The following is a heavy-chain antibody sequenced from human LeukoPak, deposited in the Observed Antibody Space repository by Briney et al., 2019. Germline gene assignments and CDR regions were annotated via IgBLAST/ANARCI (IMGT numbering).Heavy chain of an antibody. V-gene: IGHV4-34*01. CDR3: ARGPGQGLFLLDY. CDR1: GGSFSGYY. CDR2: INHSGST. Sequence: SETLSLTCAVYGGSFSGYYWSWIRQPPGKGLEWIGEINHSGSTNYNPSLKSRVTISVDTSKNQFSLKLSSVTAADTAVYYCARGPGQGLFLLDYWAQETLVTVSS. D-gene: IGHD6-19*01. J-gene: IGHJ4*02.